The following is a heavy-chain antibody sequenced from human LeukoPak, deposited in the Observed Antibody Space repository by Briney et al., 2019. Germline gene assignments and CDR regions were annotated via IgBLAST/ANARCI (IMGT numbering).Heavy chain of an antibody. J-gene: IGHJ4*02. D-gene: IGHD3-16*02. Sequence: ASVKVSCKAYGYTFTSYYMHWVRQAPGQGLEWMGIINPSGGSTSYAQKFQGRVTMTRDMSTSTVYMELSSLRSEDTAVYYCARDDNDYVWGSYRSIFDYWGQGTLVTVSS. V-gene: IGHV1-46*01. CDR2: INPSGGST. CDR1: GYTFTSYY. CDR3: ARDDNDYVWGSYRSIFDY.